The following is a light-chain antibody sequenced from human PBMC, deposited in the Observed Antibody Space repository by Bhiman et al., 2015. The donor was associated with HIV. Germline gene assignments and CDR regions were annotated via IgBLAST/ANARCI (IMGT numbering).Light chain of an antibody. CDR1: SSDVGSYNF. Sequence: QSALTQPASVSGSPGQSITISCTGTSSDVGSYNFISWYQQHPGKVPKVMIYDVSKRPSGVPDRFSGSKFGNTASLTISELQTEDEADYYCCSFTGDTHLYVFGSGTTVTVL. CDR2: DVS. CDR3: CSFTGDTHLYV. V-gene: IGLV2-14*03. J-gene: IGLJ1*01.